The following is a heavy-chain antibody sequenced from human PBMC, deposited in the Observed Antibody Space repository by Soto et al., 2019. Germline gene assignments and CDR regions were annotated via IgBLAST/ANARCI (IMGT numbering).Heavy chain of an antibody. D-gene: IGHD6-13*01. Sequence: QVQVVESGGGLVKPGGSLRLSCAASGFTFSDYYMSWVRQAPGKGLEWVSYIGSSGNTKFYEDSVKGRFTISRDNTYNSLYLQMNSLRAEDTAVYYCARFARSTDFYYGMDVWGQGTTVTVSS. V-gene: IGHV3-11*01. CDR1: GFTFSDYY. CDR3: ARFARSTDFYYGMDV. CDR2: IGSSGNTK. J-gene: IGHJ6*02.